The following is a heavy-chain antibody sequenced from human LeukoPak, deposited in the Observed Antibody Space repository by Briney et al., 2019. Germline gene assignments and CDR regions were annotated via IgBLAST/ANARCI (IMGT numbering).Heavy chain of an antibody. J-gene: IGHJ6*02. CDR2: INPSGGST. CDR1: GYTFTSYY. Sequence: GASVKVSCKASGYTFTSYYMHWVRQAPGQGLEWMGIINPSGGSTSYAQKFQGRVTMTRDTSTSTVYMELSSLRSEDTAVYYCARVRYSSGWYSNYYGMDVWGQGTTVTVSS. V-gene: IGHV1-46*01. CDR3: ARVRYSSGWYSNYYGMDV. D-gene: IGHD6-19*01.